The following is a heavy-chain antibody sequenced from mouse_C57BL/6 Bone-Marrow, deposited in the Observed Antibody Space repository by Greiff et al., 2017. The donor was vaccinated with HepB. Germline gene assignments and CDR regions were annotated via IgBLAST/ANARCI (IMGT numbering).Heavy chain of an antibody. D-gene: IGHD1-1*01. CDR3: STTVVPHYYAMDY. V-gene: IGHV1-72*01. CDR2: IDPNSGGN. J-gene: IGHJ4*01. CDR1: GYTFTSYW. Sequence: QVQLQQPGAELVKPGASVKLSCKASGYTFTSYWMHWVKQRPGRGLEWIGRIDPNSGGNKYNEKFKSKATLTVDKPSSTAYMQLSSLTSEDSAVYYCSTTVVPHYYAMDYWGQGTSVTVSS.